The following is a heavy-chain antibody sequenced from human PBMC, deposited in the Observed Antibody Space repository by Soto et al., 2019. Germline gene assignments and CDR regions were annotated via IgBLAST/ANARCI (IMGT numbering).Heavy chain of an antibody. CDR2: VSPKSGNT. Sequence: QIQLVQSGAEVKKPGASVKVSCKASGHNFFDYGVSWVRQAPGQGLDWMVWVSPKSGNTDYARKVQSRVTMTTDTSTRTAYMELRGLRSDDTAVYYCARGRTVSSIGPLLVWGQGTLVSVSS. D-gene: IGHD1-1*01. V-gene: IGHV1-18*01. CDR1: GHNFFDYG. J-gene: IGHJ1*01. CDR3: ARGRTVSSIGPLLV.